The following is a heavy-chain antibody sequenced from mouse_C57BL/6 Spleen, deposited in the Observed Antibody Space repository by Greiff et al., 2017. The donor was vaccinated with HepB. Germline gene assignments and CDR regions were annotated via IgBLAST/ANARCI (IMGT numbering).Heavy chain of an antibody. Sequence: QVQLKESGTELVKPGASVKLSCKASGYTFTSYWMHWVKQRPGQGLEWIGNINPSNGGTNYNEKFKSKATLTVDKSSSTAYIQLSSLTSEDSAVYDCARRAITTSPLAYWGQGTLVTVSA. D-gene: IGHD1-1*01. CDR2: INPSNGGT. J-gene: IGHJ3*01. CDR3: ARRAITTSPLAY. V-gene: IGHV1-53*01. CDR1: GYTFTSYW.